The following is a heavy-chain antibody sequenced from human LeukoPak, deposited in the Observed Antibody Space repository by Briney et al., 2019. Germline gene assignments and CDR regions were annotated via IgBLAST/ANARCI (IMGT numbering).Heavy chain of an antibody. D-gene: IGHD2-15*01. CDR2: ISNNGGYT. J-gene: IGHJ4*02. V-gene: IGHV3-23*01. Sequence: GALRLSFAASGFTFSSSAMSWVRQAPGKGLEGVSAISNNGGYTYYADSVQGRFTISRDNSKSTLCLQMNSLRAEDTAVYYCAKQLGYCSDGSCYFPYWGQGTLVTVSS. CDR1: GFTFSSSA. CDR3: AKQLGYCSDGSCYFPY.